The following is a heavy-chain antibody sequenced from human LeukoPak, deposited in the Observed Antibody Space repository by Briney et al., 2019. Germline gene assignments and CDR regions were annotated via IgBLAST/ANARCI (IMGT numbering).Heavy chain of an antibody. D-gene: IGHD3-10*01. V-gene: IGHV4-39*01. CDR1: GGSISSSTYY. CDR2: IYYSGST. CDR3: AIMGTGSS. J-gene: IGHJ5*02. Sequence: PSETLSLTCTVSGGSISSSTYYWGWIRQPPGEGLEWIGSIYYSGSTYYNPSLKSRVTISVDTSKNQFSLKLSSVTAADTAVYFCAIMGTGSSWGQGALVTVSS.